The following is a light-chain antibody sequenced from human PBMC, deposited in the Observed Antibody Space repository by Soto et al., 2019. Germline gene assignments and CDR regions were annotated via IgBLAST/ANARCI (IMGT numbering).Light chain of an antibody. CDR3: QQYNQWPLT. Sequence: EKVMTQSPATLSVSAGERASLSCRASQSISNSLAWYQQKPGQAPRLLIYDASTRATGIPARFSGSASGTEFTLTISSLQSEDSAVYYCQQYNQWPLTFGGGTKVESK. V-gene: IGKV3-15*01. CDR2: DAS. J-gene: IGKJ4*01. CDR1: QSISNS.